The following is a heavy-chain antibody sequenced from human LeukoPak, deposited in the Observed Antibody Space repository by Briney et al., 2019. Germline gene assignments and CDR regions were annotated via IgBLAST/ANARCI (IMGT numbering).Heavy chain of an antibody. J-gene: IGHJ4*02. D-gene: IGHD2-15*01. V-gene: IGHV1-2*02. CDR3: ASSLYCSGGSCYDY. CDR2: ISPNSLLT. Sequence: XGXISPNSLLTNYAQKFPGRVTMTRDTSITTAYMELSSLRSDATAVYYCASSLYCSGGSCYDYWGQGTLVTVSS.